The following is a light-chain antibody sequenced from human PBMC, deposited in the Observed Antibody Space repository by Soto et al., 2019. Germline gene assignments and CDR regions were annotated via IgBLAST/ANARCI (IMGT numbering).Light chain of an antibody. V-gene: IGKV1-5*03. J-gene: IGKJ1*01. CDR3: QQYRSYWK. CDR2: TAS. Sequence: DIQMTQSPSTLSASVGDRVTITCRASQSISNWLAWYQQKPGKAPKVLIHTASSLEGGVPSRFSGSGSGTEFTLTISSLQPDDCATYYCQQYRSYWKFGQVTKVEIK. CDR1: QSISNW.